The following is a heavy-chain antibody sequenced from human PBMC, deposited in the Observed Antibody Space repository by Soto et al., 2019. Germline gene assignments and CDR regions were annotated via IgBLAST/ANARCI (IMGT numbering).Heavy chain of an antibody. Sequence: SETLSLTCTVSGDSMTSGDYSWSWIRQPPGKGLEWIGYIYYSGTTNYNPSLKSRVTISVDTSKNQFSLKLSSVTAADTAVYYCARYSGRYSYNWFDPWGQGTLVTVLL. V-gene: IGHV4-61*08. CDR1: GDSMTSGDYS. J-gene: IGHJ5*02. CDR2: IYYSGTT. D-gene: IGHD1-26*01. CDR3: ARYSGRYSYNWFDP.